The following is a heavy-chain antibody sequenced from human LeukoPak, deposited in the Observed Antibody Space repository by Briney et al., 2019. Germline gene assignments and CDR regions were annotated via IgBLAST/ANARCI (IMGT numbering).Heavy chain of an antibody. Sequence: SGGSLRLSCAASGFTFSSYSMNWVRQAPGKGLEWVSSISSSSSYIYYADSVKGRFTISRDNAKNSLYLQMNSLRAEDTAVYYCARADWDTAMIDYWGQGTLVTVSS. CDR1: GFTFSSYS. V-gene: IGHV3-21*01. CDR3: ARADWDTAMIDY. J-gene: IGHJ4*02. CDR2: ISSSSSYI. D-gene: IGHD5-18*01.